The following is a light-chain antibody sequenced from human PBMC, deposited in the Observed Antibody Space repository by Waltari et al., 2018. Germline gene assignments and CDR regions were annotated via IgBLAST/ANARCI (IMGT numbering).Light chain of an antibody. CDR1: KSVSKS. V-gene: IGKV3-20*01. CDR3: QHYVRLPAT. Sequence: SSGSRKSVSKSLCWHQLNPGQAPKRLIYGESTRATGIPDRFAGSGCGTAFSLTISSVEPQDFAIYCCQHYVRLPATFGQGTKVEIK. J-gene: IGKJ1*01. CDR2: GES.